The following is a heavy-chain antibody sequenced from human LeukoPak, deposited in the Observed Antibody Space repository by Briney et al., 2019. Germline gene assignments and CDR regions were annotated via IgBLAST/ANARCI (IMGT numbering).Heavy chain of an antibody. D-gene: IGHD2-15*01. V-gene: IGHV1-18*01. CDR3: ARRGSGGSSDY. Sequence: ASVKVSCKASGYSFISYGFTWVRQAPGQGLDWMEWISVHNGNRNYAQKFQGRVTMTTDTPTSTAYMEVRSLRSDDTAVYYCARRGSGGSSDYWGQGTLVTVSS. CDR2: ISVHNGNR. CDR1: GYSFISYG. J-gene: IGHJ4*02.